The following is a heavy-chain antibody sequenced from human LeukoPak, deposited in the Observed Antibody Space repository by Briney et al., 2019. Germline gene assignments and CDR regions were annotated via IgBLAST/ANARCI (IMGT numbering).Heavy chain of an antibody. Sequence: GGSLRLSCAASGFTFSSYGMHWVRQAPGKGLEWVAVISYDGSNKYYADSVKGRFTISRDNSKNTLYLQMNSLRAEDTAVYYCANHLACGSTSCPPFDDWGQGTLVTVSS. CDR3: ANHLACGSTSCPPFDD. CDR2: ISYDGSNK. D-gene: IGHD2-2*01. V-gene: IGHV3-30*18. J-gene: IGHJ4*02. CDR1: GFTFSSYG.